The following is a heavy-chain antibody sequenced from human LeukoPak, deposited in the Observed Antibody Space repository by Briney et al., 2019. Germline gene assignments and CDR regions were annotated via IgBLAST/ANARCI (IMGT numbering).Heavy chain of an antibody. V-gene: IGHV3-30*02. D-gene: IGHD3-3*01. CDR1: GFTFSSYW. CDR2: IRFDGTSE. J-gene: IGHJ6*03. Sequence: GGSLRLSCAASGFTFSSYWMSWGRQAPGKGLEWVAFIRFDGTSEFYADSVKARFTISRDNSQNTVSLQLNNLRIEDTALYYCAKTSLSDPSGHYYYMDVWGKGTTVTVSS. CDR3: AKTSLSDPSGHYYYMDV.